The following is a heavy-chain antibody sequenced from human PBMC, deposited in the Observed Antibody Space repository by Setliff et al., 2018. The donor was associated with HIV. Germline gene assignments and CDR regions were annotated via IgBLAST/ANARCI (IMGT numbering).Heavy chain of an antibody. J-gene: IGHJ4*02. CDR2: IKSKTDGGKT. Sequence: GGSLRLSCAASGFTFSNAWMSWVRQAPGKGLEWVGRIKSKTDGGKTDYAAPVKGRFSISREDSKKTMYVQMSSLKTEDTAVYYCTTVGFTVGMHDSSGYSLYWGQGTLVTVSS. D-gene: IGHD3-22*01. V-gene: IGHV3-15*01. CDR1: GFTFSNAW. CDR3: TTVGFTVGMHDSSGYSLY.